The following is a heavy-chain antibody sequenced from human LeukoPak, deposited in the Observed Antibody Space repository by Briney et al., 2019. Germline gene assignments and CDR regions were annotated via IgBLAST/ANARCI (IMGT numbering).Heavy chain of an antibody. CDR3: ARVGVRYSSSATFDY. Sequence: GGSLRLSCAASGFTFSSYSMNWVRQAPGKGLEWVSSISSSSSYIYYADSVKGRFTISRDNAKDSLYLQMNSLRAEDTAVYYCARVGVRYSSSATFDYWGQGTLVTVSS. CDR2: ISSSSSYI. J-gene: IGHJ4*02. D-gene: IGHD6-6*01. V-gene: IGHV3-21*01. CDR1: GFTFSSYS.